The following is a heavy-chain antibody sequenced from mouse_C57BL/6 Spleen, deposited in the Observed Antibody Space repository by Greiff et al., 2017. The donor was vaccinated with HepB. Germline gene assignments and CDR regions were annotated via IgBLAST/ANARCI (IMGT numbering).Heavy chain of an antibody. Sequence: EVQLVESGAELVRPGASVKLSCTASGFNIKDDYMHWVKQRPEQGLEWIGWIDPENGDTEYASKFQGKATITADTSSNTAYLQLSSLTSEDTAVYYCTRGTGSLDYWGQGTTLTVSS. CDR1: GFNIKDDY. CDR3: TRGTGSLDY. J-gene: IGHJ2*01. V-gene: IGHV14-4*01. D-gene: IGHD4-1*01. CDR2: IDPENGDT.